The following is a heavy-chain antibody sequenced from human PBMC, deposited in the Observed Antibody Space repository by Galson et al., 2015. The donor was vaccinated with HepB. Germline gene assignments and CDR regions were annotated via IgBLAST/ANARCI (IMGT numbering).Heavy chain of an antibody. CDR1: GYTFTSYG. J-gene: IGHJ4*02. Sequence: QSGAEVKKPGESLKISCKASGYTFTSYGISWVRQAPGQGLEWMGWISAYNGNTNYAQKLQGRVTMTTDTSTSTAYMELRSLRSDDTAVYYCARRRYSSGWYYFDYWGQGTLVTVSS. CDR2: ISAYNGNT. V-gene: IGHV1-18*04. CDR3: ARRRYSSGWYYFDY. D-gene: IGHD6-19*01.